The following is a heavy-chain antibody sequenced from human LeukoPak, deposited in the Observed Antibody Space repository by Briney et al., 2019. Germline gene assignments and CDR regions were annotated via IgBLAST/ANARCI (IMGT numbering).Heavy chain of an antibody. V-gene: IGHV3-21*01. Sequence: GGSLRLSCAASGFTFSSYNMNWVRQAPGKGLEWVSSISRSSTYTHYADSVKGRITISRDNAKNTLYLQMDGLTAEDTAVYYCARDLYHDSSAYLGYWGQGTQVTVSS. CDR1: GFTFSSYN. CDR3: ARDLYHDSSAYLGY. D-gene: IGHD3-22*01. CDR2: ISRSSTYT. J-gene: IGHJ4*02.